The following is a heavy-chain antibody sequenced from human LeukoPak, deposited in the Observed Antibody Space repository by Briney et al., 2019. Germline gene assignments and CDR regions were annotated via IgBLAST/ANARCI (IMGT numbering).Heavy chain of an antibody. V-gene: IGHV3-7*01. CDR2: IKQDGSEK. D-gene: IGHD3-22*01. CDR3: AKVGYYYDSSGYYGGGSYDF. CDR1: EFTFSSYW. Sequence: GGSLRLSCAASEFTFSSYWMSWVRQAPGKGLEWVANIKQDGSEKYYVDSVKGRFTISRDNAKNSLYLQMNGLRAEDTAVYYCAKVGYYYDSSGYYGGGSYDFWGQGTLVTVSS. J-gene: IGHJ4*02.